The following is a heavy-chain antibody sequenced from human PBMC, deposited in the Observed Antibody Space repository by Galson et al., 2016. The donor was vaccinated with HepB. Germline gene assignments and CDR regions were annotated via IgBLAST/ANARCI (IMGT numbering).Heavy chain of an antibody. D-gene: IGHD3-22*01. Sequence: SLRLSCAASGFSFSAYSINWVRQAPGRGLEWVSSINSYSTYIYYADSVKGRFTISRGNARDSLYLQMNSLRDEDTAVYYCARVGPEDYDSSGLDYWGQGTLVTVSS. J-gene: IGHJ4*02. CDR2: INSYSTYI. V-gene: IGHV3-21*01. CDR3: ARVGPEDYDSSGLDY. CDR1: GFSFSAYS.